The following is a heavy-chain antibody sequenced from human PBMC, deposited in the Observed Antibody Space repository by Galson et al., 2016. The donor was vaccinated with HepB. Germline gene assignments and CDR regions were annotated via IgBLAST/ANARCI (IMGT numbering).Heavy chain of an antibody. Sequence: LRLSCAASGFSFRGSTVHWVRHPSGRGLEWVGRVNDYDTKYTESLTGRFTISRDDSKNTAYLQMNSLKTDDTAVYYCTRGGHTSGSYYFDSWGQGTLVTVSS. J-gene: IGHJ4*02. CDR1: GFSFRGST. D-gene: IGHD5-18*01. CDR2: VNDYDT. CDR3: TRGGHTSGSYYFDS. V-gene: IGHV3-73*01.